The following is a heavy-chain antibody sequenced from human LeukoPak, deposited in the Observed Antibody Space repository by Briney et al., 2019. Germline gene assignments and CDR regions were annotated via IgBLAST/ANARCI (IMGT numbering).Heavy chain of an antibody. D-gene: IGHD5-18*01. J-gene: IGHJ4*02. V-gene: IGHV3-23*01. CDR2: ISGSGGST. CDR3: AKFGIQLWSDYFDY. Sequence: PGGSLRLPCAASGFTFSSYAMSWVRQAPGKGLEWVSAISGSGGSTYYADSVKGRFTISRDNSENTLYLQMNSLRAEDTAVYYCAKFGIQLWSDYFDYWGQGTLVTVSS. CDR1: GFTFSSYA.